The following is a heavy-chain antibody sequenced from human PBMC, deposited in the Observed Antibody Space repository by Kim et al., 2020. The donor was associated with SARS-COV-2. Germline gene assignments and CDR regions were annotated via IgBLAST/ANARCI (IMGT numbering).Heavy chain of an antibody. V-gene: IGHV3-15*01. D-gene: IGHD1-26*01. Sequence: GGSLRLSCAASGFTFNKAWINWVRQAPGKGLEWVGHVKSKTEGGTTDYAAPVKGRFSISGDDSKNTLYLQMNSLKIEDTAVYYCTTLGWEAQGAFDYWGQGTLVTVSS. CDR2: VKSKTEGGTT. CDR1: GFTFNKAW. CDR3: TTLGWEAQGAFDY. J-gene: IGHJ4*02.